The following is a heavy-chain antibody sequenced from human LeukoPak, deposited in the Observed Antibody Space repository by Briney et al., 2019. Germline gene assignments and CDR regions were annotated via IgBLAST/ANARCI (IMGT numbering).Heavy chain of an antibody. CDR1: GFTFSDYW. D-gene: IGHD3-10*02. CDR3: AELGITMIGGV. J-gene: IGHJ6*04. CDR2: IRQDGSEI. V-gene: IGHV3-7*01. Sequence: PGGSLRLSCAASGFTFSDYWMTWVRQAPGKGLEWVANIRQDGSEIYYVDSVKGRFTISRDNAKNSLYLQMNSLRAEDTAVYYCAELGITMIGGVWGEGTTVTISS.